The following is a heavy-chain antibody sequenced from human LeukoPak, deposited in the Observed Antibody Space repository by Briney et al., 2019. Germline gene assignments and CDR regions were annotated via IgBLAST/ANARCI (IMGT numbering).Heavy chain of an antibody. Sequence: GESLKTSCQGSGYRFSSYWIGWVRQMPGKGLEWMGTMYPGDSDTRYSPSFQGTVTMSVDKSITTAYLEWSGLKASDTDMYYCARDYGSGSGNWFDAWGPGTLVTVSS. D-gene: IGHD3-10*01. J-gene: IGHJ5*02. CDR1: GYRFSSYW. CDR3: ARDYGSGSGNWFDA. CDR2: MYPGDSDT. V-gene: IGHV5-51*01.